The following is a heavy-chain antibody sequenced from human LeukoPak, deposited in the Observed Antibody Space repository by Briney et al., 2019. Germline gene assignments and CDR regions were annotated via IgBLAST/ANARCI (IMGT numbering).Heavy chain of an antibody. V-gene: IGHV4-30-2*01. Sequence: SQTLSLTCAVSGGSISSGGYSWSWIRQPPGKGLEWIGYIYHSGSTYYNPSLKSRVTISVDRSKNQFSLKLSSVTAADTAVYYCARGNSGDFYWYFDLWGRGTLVTVPS. J-gene: IGHJ2*01. CDR2: IYHSGST. CDR1: GGSISSGGYS. D-gene: IGHD4-23*01. CDR3: ARGNSGDFYWYFDL.